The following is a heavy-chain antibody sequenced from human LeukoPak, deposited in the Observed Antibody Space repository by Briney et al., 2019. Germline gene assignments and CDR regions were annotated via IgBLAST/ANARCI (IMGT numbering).Heavy chain of an antibody. V-gene: IGHV1-2*02. CDR1: GYTFTGYY. Sequence: ASVKVSCKASGYTFTGYYMHWVRQAPGQGLEWMGWINPNSGGTNYAQKFQGRVTVTRDTSISTAYMELSRLRSDDTAVYYCARDRRLVPAAVNAFDIWGQGTMVTVSS. D-gene: IGHD2-2*01. CDR2: INPNSGGT. J-gene: IGHJ3*02. CDR3: ARDRRLVPAAVNAFDI.